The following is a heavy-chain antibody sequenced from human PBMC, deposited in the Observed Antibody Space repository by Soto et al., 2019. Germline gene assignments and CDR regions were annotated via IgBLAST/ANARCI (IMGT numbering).Heavy chain of an antibody. V-gene: IGHV4-4*02. CDR2: IYHSGST. CDR3: ARVLRFLEWSISYYYYMDV. CDR1: SGSISSSNW. D-gene: IGHD3-3*01. Sequence: SETLSLTCAVSSGSISSSNWWSWVRQPPGNGLEWIGEIYHSGSTNYNPSLKSRVTISVDKSKNQFSLKLSSVTAADTAVYYCARVLRFLEWSISYYYYMDVWGKGTTVTVSS. J-gene: IGHJ6*03.